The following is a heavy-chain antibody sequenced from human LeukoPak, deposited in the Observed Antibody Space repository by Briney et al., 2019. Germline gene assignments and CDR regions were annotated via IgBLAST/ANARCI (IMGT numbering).Heavy chain of an antibody. CDR3: ARGQGQLWFGELVWYFDL. CDR1: GGSISSGGYY. V-gene: IGHV4-34*01. CDR2: INHSGST. Sequence: SETLSLTCPVSGGSISSGGYYWSWIRQPPGKGLEWIGEINHSGSTNYNPSLKSRVTISVDTSKNQFSLKLSSVTAADTAVYYCARGQGQLWFGELVWYFDLWGRGTLVTVSS. J-gene: IGHJ2*01. D-gene: IGHD3-10*01.